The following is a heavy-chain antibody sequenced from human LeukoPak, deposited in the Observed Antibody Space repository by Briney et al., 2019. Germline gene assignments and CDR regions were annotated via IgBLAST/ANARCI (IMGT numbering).Heavy chain of an antibody. J-gene: IGHJ4*02. Sequence: GASVTVSCKSSVYTFTSYAMHWVRQAPGQRLEWMGWINAGNGNTKYSQELHGRVTITRDTSASTAYMELSSLRSEDTAVYYCARAAYSGSYLLRYWGQGTLVTVSS. V-gene: IGHV1-3*03. CDR2: INAGNGNT. CDR1: VYTFTSYA. D-gene: IGHD1-26*01. CDR3: ARAAYSGSYLLRY.